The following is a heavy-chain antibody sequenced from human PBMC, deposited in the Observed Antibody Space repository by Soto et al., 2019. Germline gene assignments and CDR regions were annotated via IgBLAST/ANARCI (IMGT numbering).Heavy chain of an antibody. Sequence: QVRLVESGGGVVQPGRYLRLSCAGSGFSFSSYVLSWVRQAPGRGLEWVAATSYDGNNRYYADSVKGRFIISRDNSTNTLDLEMETPRPEDTAVYYCAGVYYGGDSVNNFWGQGTPVTVSS. CDR2: TSYDGNNR. V-gene: IGHV3-30-3*01. D-gene: IGHD2-21*02. J-gene: IGHJ4*02. CDR3: AGVYYGGDSVNNF. CDR1: GFSFSSYV.